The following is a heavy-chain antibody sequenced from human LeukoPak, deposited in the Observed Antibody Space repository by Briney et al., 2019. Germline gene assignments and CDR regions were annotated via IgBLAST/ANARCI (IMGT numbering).Heavy chain of an antibody. J-gene: IGHJ6*02. CDR3: ARSAVAGPYYYYYGMDV. D-gene: IGHD6-13*01. CDR1: GFTVSSNY. V-gene: IGHV3-66*01. Sequence: GGSLRLSCAASGFTVSSNYMSWVRQAPGKGLEWVSVIYSGGSTYYADSVKGRFTISRDNSKNTLYLQMGSLRAEDMAVYYCARSAVAGPYYYYYGMDVWGQGTTVTVSS. CDR2: IYSGGST.